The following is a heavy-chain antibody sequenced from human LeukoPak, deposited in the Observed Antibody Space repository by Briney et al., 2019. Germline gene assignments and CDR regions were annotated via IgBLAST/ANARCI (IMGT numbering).Heavy chain of an antibody. CDR2: IRNKVNSYTT. Sequence: GGSRRLSCAASGFTFSDYYTDWVRQAPGKGLEWVGRIRNKVNSYTTEYAASVKDRFSISRDDSQNTLYLQMNSLRAEDTALYHCARKRDHGSGSLGNNWFDPWGQGTLVTVSS. V-gene: IGHV3-72*01. CDR1: GFTFSDYY. CDR3: ARKRDHGSGSLGNNWFDP. D-gene: IGHD3-10*01. J-gene: IGHJ5*02.